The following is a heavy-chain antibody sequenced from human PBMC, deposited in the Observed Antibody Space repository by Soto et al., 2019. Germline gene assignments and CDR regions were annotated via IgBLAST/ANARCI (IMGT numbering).Heavy chain of an antibody. CDR2: INHSGST. D-gene: IGHD3-22*01. CDR1: GGSFSGYY. V-gene: IGHV4-34*01. Sequence: SETLSLTCAVYGGSFSGYYWSWIRQPPGKGLEWIGEINHSGSTNYNPSLKSRVTISVDTSKNQFSLKLSSVTAADTAVYYCARGLLPNSRGVHFQQWGKGTRV. CDR3: ARGLLPNSRGVHFQQ. J-gene: IGHJ1*01.